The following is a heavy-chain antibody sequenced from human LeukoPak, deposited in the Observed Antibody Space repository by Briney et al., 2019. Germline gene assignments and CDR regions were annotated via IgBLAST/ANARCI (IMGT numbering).Heavy chain of an antibody. V-gene: IGHV4-38-2*02. Sequence: PSETLSLTCTVSNYSINSAYYWGWIRQPPGKGLEWIGSIYHSGSTYYNPSLKSRVTISMDTSKNQFSLKLFSVTAADTAVYYCTRAGGSGSYSLFDYWGLGTLVTVSS. CDR1: NYSINSAYY. J-gene: IGHJ4*02. CDR2: IYHSGST. CDR3: TRAGGSGSYSLFDY. D-gene: IGHD1-26*01.